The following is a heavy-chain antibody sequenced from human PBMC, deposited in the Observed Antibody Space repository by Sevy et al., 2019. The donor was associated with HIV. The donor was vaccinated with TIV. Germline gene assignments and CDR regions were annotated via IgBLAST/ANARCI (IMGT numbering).Heavy chain of an antibody. CDR2: ISGDSGHT. CDR1: GFSLNDYY. CDR3: ARDGNSGYYFNYYYYGMDV. V-gene: IGHV3-11*06. J-gene: IGHJ6*02. D-gene: IGHD3-22*01. Sequence: GGSLRLSCAATGFSLNDYYMTWIRQAPGKGLEWVSYISGDSGHTNYAESAKGRFTISRDNTKNFVYLQMDGLRAEDTATYYCARDGNSGYYFNYYYYGMDVWGQGTTVTVSS.